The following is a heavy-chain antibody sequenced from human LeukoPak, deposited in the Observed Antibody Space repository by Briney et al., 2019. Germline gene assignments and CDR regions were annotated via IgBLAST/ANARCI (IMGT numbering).Heavy chain of an antibody. D-gene: IGHD6-19*01. CDR3: GIRRLAVASAPFDH. Sequence: GASVKVSCKVSGRTLSQFSLQWVRQVPGKGLEWMGGSDPKDKTFYAQNFQGRVTLTEVTSTDTAYMELSSLIFEDTAVYYCGIRRLAVASAPFDHWGPGTLVTVSS. V-gene: IGHV1-24*01. CDR2: SDPKDKT. J-gene: IGHJ5*02. CDR1: GRTLSQFS.